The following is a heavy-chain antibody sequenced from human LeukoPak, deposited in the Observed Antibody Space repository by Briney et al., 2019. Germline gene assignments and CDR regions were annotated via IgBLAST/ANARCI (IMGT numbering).Heavy chain of an antibody. V-gene: IGHV3-21*01. CDR3: ARDPYSGSYGDYYYYYMDV. Sequence: GGSLRLSCAASGFSFSTYNMNWVRQAPGQRLEWLSSITSGSSYIYYADSVKGRFTISRDNAKSSLYLQMDGLRAEDTAVYYCARDPYSGSYGDYYYYYMDVWGKGTTVTISS. J-gene: IGHJ6*03. D-gene: IGHD1-26*01. CDR2: ITSGSSYI. CDR1: GFSFSTYN.